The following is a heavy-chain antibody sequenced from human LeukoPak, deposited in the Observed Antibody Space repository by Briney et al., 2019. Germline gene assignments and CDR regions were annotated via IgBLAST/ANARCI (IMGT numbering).Heavy chain of an antibody. CDR1: GYTFTSYG. V-gene: IGHV1-18*01. CDR3: ARDYFAYCGGDCYSYYYYYGMDV. J-gene: IGHJ6*02. D-gene: IGHD2-21*02. Sequence: ASVKVSCKASGYTFTSYGISWVRQAPGQGLEWMGWISAYNGNTNYAQKLQGRVTMTTETSTSTAYMELRSLRSDDTAVYYCARDYFAYCGGDCYSYYYYYGMDVWGQGTTVTVSS. CDR2: ISAYNGNT.